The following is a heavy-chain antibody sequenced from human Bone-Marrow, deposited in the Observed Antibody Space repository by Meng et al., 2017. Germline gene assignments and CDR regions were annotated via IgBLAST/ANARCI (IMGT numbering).Heavy chain of an antibody. CDR1: GHTFTSYY. Sequence: GERGECGGGGEKAWGSVKVSLKASGHTFTSYYMHWVRQAPGQGLEWMGIINPSGGSTSYAQKFQGRVTMTRDTSTSTVYMELSSLRSEDTAVYYCARVYFDSPDPWGQGTLVTVSS. V-gene: IGHV1-46*01. D-gene: IGHD3-9*01. CDR3: ARVYFDSPDP. J-gene: IGHJ5*02. CDR2: INPSGGST.